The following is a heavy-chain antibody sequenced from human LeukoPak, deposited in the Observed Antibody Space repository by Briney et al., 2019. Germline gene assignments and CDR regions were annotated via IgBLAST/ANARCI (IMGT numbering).Heavy chain of an antibody. CDR2: ISGSGGST. Sequence: GGSLRLSCAASGFTFSSYAMRWVRQAPGKGLECVSAISGSGGSTYYADSVKGRFTISRDNSKNTLYLQMNSLRVEDTAIYYCAKAYGSESLRYYFDYWGQGALVTASP. CDR3: AKAYGSESLRYYFDY. CDR1: GFTFSSYA. V-gene: IGHV3-23*01. J-gene: IGHJ4*02. D-gene: IGHD3-10*01.